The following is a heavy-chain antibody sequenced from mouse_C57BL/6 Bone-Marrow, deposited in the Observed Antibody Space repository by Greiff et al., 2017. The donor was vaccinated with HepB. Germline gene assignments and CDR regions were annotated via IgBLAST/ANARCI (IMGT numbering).Heavy chain of an antibody. D-gene: IGHD2-2*01. Sequence: QVQLQQPGAELVKPGASVKMSCKASGHTFTSYWITWVKQRPGQGLEWIGDIYPGSGSTNYNEKFKSKATLTVDTSSSTAYMQLSSLTSEDSAVYYCAKIYYGYDVDYWGQGTTLTVSS. J-gene: IGHJ2*01. V-gene: IGHV1-55*01. CDR1: GHTFTSYW. CDR2: IYPGSGST. CDR3: AKIYYGYDVDY.